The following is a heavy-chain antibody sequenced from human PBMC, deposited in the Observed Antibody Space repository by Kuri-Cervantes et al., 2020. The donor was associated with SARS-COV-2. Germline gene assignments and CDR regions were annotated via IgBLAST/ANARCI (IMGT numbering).Heavy chain of an antibody. CDR3: ARDPRIAVAGWEYYYYYYGMDV. V-gene: IGHV4-39*07. Sequence: ESLKISCTVSGGSISSSSYYWGWIRQPPGKGLGWIGSIHYSGSTYYNPSLKSRVTISVDTSKNQFSLKLSSVTAADTAVYYCARDPRIAVAGWEYYYYYYGMDVWGQGTTVTVSS. J-gene: IGHJ6*02. D-gene: IGHD6-19*01. CDR1: GGSISSSSYY. CDR2: IHYSGST.